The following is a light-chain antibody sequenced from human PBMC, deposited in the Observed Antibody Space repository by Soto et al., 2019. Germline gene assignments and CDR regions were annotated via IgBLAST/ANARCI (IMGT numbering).Light chain of an antibody. V-gene: IGLV2-23*02. Sequence: QSVLTQPASVSGSPGQSITISCTGSSSDVGSYHLVSWYQQHPGKAPKLMIYDVSKRPSGVSNRFSGSKSGNTASLTISGLQAEDEADYYCCSYVGSSTWVFGGGTKLTVL. CDR2: DVS. CDR3: CSYVGSSTWV. J-gene: IGLJ3*02. CDR1: SSDVGSYHL.